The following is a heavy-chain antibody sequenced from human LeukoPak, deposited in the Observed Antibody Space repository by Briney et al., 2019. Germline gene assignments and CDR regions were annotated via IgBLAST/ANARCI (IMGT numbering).Heavy chain of an antibody. CDR2: IRTKANSYGT. CDR3: TRQKGPIAAAGNSQYYFDY. V-gene: IGHV3-73*01. Sequence: GGSLRLSCAASGFTFSGSAMHWVRQASGKGLEWVGRIRTKANSYGTAYAASVKGRFTISRDDSKDTAYLQMNSLKIEDTAMYYRTRQKGPIAAAGNSQYYFDYWGQGTLVTVSS. CDR1: GFTFSGSA. D-gene: IGHD6-13*01. J-gene: IGHJ4*02.